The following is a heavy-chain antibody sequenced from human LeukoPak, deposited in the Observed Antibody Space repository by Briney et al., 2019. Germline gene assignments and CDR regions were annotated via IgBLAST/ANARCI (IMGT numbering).Heavy chain of an antibody. CDR1: GFTFSGFW. Sequence: GGSLRLSCAVSGFTFSGFWMSWSRQAPGKGLEWVASINSDGSEGYYADVVKGRFTISRDNAKNSLYLQINSLRAEDTAVYYCARSSYSSSSSVWGQGATVTVSS. D-gene: IGHD6-6*01. CDR3: ARSSYSSSSSV. J-gene: IGHJ6*02. CDR2: INSDGSEG. V-gene: IGHV3-7*03.